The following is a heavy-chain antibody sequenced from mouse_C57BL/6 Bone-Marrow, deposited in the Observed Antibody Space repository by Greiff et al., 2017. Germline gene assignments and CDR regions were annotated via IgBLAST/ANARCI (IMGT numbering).Heavy chain of an antibody. Sequence: EVQLLESGAGLVKPGASLKFSCAASGFTFSSYTMSWVRQTPEKRLEWVATISGGGGNTYYPDSVKGRFTISRDTAKNTLYLQMSSLSSEDTALYYWARQEGLTTVVAFDALGSWGKVTSVPVSS. CDR1: GFTFSSYT. V-gene: IGHV5-9*01. D-gene: IGHD1-1*01. CDR3: ARQEGLTTVVAFDALGS. J-gene: IGHJ4*01. CDR2: ISGGGGNT.